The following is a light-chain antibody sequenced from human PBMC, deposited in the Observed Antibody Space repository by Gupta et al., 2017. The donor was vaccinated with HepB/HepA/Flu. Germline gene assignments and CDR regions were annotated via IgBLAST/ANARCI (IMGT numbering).Light chain of an antibody. Sequence: DIQMTQSPSSLSASVGDRVTITCRASQDISIYLAWFQQKPGKVPKLLIYAASTLQSGVPSRFSGSGSGTDFTLTISSLQPEDVATYYCQKYNSAPPAFTFGPGTKVDTK. CDR1: QDISIY. CDR3: QKYNSAPPAFT. V-gene: IGKV1-27*01. CDR2: AAS. J-gene: IGKJ3*01.